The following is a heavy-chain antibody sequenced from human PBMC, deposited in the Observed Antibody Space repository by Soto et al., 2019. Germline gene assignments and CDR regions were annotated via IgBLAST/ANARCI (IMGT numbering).Heavy chain of an antibody. Sequence: EVRLVESGGGLVKPGGSLRLSCAASGFTFSSYSMNWVRQAPGKGLECVSYISSSSSYIYYADSVKGRFTITRDNAKTSQYLQMNRRSAENTAVYYSAGVGGYYYYDMDVWGKGTTVTVSS. D-gene: IGHD2-15*01. CDR2: ISSSSSYI. V-gene: IGHV3-21*01. J-gene: IGHJ6*03. CDR3: AGVGGYYYYDMDV. CDR1: GFTFSSYS.